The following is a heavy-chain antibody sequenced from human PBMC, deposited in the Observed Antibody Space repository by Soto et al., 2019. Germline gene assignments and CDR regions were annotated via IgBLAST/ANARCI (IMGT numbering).Heavy chain of an antibody. V-gene: IGHV3-48*02. CDR3: ASDEYCISTTSNFMTDF. CDR2: ISSSSSTI. CDR1: GFTFSRYG. J-gene: IGHJ6*02. D-gene: IGHD2-2*01. Sequence: PGGSLRLSCAASGFTFSRYGMNWVRQAPGKGLEWVAYISSSSSTIYYADSVKGRFTISRDNAKNSLYLQMNSLRDEDTAVYYCASDEYCISTTSNFMTDFWGQGTTVTVSS.